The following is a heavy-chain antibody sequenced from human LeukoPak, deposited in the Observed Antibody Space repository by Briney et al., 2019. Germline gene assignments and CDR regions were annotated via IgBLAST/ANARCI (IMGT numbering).Heavy chain of an antibody. Sequence: GASVKVSCKASGYTFTSYGISWVRQAPGQGLEWMGWISAYNGNTNYAQKLQGRVTMTTDTSTSTAYMELRSLRSDDTAVYYCAIDGEYIDGGIQKDYWGQGTLVTVSS. CDR2: ISAYNGNT. CDR1: GYTFTSYG. J-gene: IGHJ4*02. V-gene: IGHV1-18*01. CDR3: AIDGEYIDGGIQKDY. D-gene: IGHD5-18*01.